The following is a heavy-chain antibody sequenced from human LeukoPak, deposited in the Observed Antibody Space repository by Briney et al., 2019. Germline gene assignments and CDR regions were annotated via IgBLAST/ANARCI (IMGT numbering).Heavy chain of an antibody. V-gene: IGHV3-53*01. CDR3: ARDGTPNY. CDR2: IYSDGSA. CDR1: GFTVSSNY. D-gene: IGHD1-1*01. Sequence: PGGSLRLSCVVSGFTVSSNYMSWVRQAPGKGLEWVSVIYSDGSAYYADSVKGRFTISRDNSKNTLYLQMNSLRAEDTAVYYCARDGTPNYWGQGTLVTVSS. J-gene: IGHJ4*02.